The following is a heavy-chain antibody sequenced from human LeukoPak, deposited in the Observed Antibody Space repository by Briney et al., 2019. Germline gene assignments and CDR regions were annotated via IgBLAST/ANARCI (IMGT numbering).Heavy chain of an antibody. CDR2: IRSKAYGGTT. CDR3: TRNKLGYCSSTSCYEDYYFDY. J-gene: IGHJ4*02. CDR1: GFTFGDYA. V-gene: IGHV3-49*04. Sequence: GGSLRLSCTASGFTFGDYAMSWVRQAPGKGLEWVCFIRSKAYGGTTEYAASVKGRFTISRDDSKSIAYLQMNSLKTEDTAVYYCTRNKLGYCSSTSCYEDYYFDYWGQGTLVTVSS. D-gene: IGHD2-2*01.